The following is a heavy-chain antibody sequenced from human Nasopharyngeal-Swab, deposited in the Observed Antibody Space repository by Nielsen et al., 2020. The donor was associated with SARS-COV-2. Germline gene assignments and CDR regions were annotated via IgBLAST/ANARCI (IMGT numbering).Heavy chain of an antibody. CDR2: ISGSSDTT. D-gene: IGHD3-10*01. CDR1: GFTLSIYA. V-gene: IGHV3-23*01. J-gene: IGHJ6*02. CDR3: AKDRYSGSGSYKYYYFYYGMDV. Sequence: GGSLRLSCAASGFTLSIYAMTWVRQAPGKGLEWVSTISGSSDTTYYADSVKGRFTISRDNSKNTLYLQMNSLRVEDTAIYYCAKDRYSGSGSYKYYYFYYGMDVWGQGTTVTVSS.